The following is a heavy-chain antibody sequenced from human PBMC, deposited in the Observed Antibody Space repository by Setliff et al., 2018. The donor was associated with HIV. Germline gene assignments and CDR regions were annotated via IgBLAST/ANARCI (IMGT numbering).Heavy chain of an antibody. CDR3: ARQSTVAAAGFDF. Sequence: SETLSLTCVASGGSLSGYYWNWIRQTPGKGLEWIGEIHPTGHINYNPSYKSRVTVSLDTSKIQFSLKLDSVTAADTAIYYCARQSTVAAAGFDFWGQGTLVTVSS. J-gene: IGHJ4*02. V-gene: IGHV4-34*01. D-gene: IGHD6-13*01. CDR2: IHPTGHI. CDR1: GGSLSGYY.